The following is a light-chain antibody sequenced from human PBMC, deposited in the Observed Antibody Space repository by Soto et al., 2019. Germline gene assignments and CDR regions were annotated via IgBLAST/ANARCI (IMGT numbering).Light chain of an antibody. CDR1: SSNIGNNY. CDR2: DNN. CDR3: GTWDNSLSAVV. J-gene: IGLJ2*01. Sequence: QSVLTQPPSVSAAPGQKVTISCSGSSSNIGNNYVSWYQQLPGTAPKLLTYDNNKRPSGIPDRLSGSKSGTSATLGITGLQTGDEADYYCGTWDNSLSAVVFGGGTKLTVL. V-gene: IGLV1-51*01.